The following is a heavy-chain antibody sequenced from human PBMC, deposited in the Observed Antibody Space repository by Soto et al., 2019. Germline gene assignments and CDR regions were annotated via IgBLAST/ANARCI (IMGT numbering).Heavy chain of an antibody. CDR1: GFTFSSNG. Sequence: QVQLVESGGGVVQPGRSLRLSCAASGFTFSSNGIHWVRQAPGKGLEWVAVISSDGSNKYYADSVKVRFTISRDNSKNTLYLQMNSLRAEDTAVYYCAMDLYGGSSRFDFWGQGTLVTVSS. J-gene: IGHJ4*02. D-gene: IGHD2-15*01. CDR2: ISSDGSNK. V-gene: IGHV3-30*03. CDR3: AMDLYGGSSRFDF.